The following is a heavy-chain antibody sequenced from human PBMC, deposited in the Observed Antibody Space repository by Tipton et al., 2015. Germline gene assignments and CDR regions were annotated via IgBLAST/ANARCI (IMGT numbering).Heavy chain of an antibody. CDR3: ARGPDGGAFDI. J-gene: IGHJ3*02. Sequence: TLSLTCAVYGGSFSDYYWSWIRQSPGKGLEWIGEINHGGSTNYNPSLKSRVTISVDTSKNQFSLKLNSVTAADTAVYYCARGPDGGAFDIWGQGTMVTVSS. CDR2: INHGGST. CDR1: GGSFSDYY. V-gene: IGHV4-34*01. D-gene: IGHD3-10*01.